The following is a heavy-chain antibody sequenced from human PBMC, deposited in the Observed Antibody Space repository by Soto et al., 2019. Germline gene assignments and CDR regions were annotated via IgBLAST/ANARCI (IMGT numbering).Heavy chain of an antibody. Sequence: SVKVSCKASGDSFTKYTANWVRQAPLQGLEWMGGLIPRFGTANYTPTLQGRVTITADQSMNTVYMELSSLRSEDTALYYCARGRGLYNSGRSQLDSWGQGTLVTVSS. D-gene: IGHD1-1*01. V-gene: IGHV1-69*13. CDR3: ARGRGLYNSGRSQLDS. CDR2: LIPRFGTA. CDR1: GDSFTKYT. J-gene: IGHJ4*02.